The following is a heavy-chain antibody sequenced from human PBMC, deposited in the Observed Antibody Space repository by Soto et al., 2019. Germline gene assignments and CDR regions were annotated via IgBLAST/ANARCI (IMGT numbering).Heavy chain of an antibody. D-gene: IGHD2-2*01. CDR1: GYSFTSYW. J-gene: IGHJ6*02. CDR3: ATSYCCYRSSHYYRLDV. V-gene: IGHV5-51*01. CDR2: IYPGDSDT. Sequence: RGESLKISCKGSGYSFTSYWIGWVRQMPGKGLEWMGIIYPGDSDTRYSPSFQGQVTISADKSISTAYLQWSSLKASDTAMYYCATSYCCYRSSHYYRLDVWGQGTTDTVSS.